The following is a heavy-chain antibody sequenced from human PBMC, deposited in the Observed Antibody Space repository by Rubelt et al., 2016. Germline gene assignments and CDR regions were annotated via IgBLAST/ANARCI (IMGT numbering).Heavy chain of an antibody. CDR2: ISGSGGST. D-gene: IGHD6-13*01. V-gene: IGHV3-23*01. J-gene: IGHJ4*02. Sequence: GLEWVSAISGSGGSTYYADSVKGRFTISRDNSKNTLYLQMNSLRAEDTAVYYCAKDRGSSWTYGDGTPRFDYWGQGTLVTVSS. CDR3: AKDRGSSWTYGDGTPRFDY.